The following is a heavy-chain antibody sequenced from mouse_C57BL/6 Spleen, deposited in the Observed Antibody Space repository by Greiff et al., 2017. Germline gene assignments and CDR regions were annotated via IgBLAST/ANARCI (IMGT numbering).Heavy chain of an antibody. V-gene: IGHV1-76*01. CDR2: IYPGSGNT. Sequence: VQLQQSGAELVRPGASVKLSCKASGYTFTDYYINWVKQRPGQGLEWIARIYPGSGNTYYNEKFKGKATLTAEKSSSTAYMQLSSLTSEDSAVYFCARRGYYGSSYGYFDVWGTGTTVTVSS. J-gene: IGHJ1*03. D-gene: IGHD1-1*01. CDR1: GYTFTDYY. CDR3: ARRGYYGSSYGYFDV.